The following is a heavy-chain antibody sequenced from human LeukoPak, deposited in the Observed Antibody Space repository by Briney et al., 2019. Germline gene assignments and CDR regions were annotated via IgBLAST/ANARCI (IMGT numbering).Heavy chain of an antibody. J-gene: IGHJ5*02. Sequence: GASVKVSCKASGYTFTSYGISWVRQAPGQGLEWMGWISAYNGNTNYAQKLQGRVTMTTDTSTSTAYMELRSLRSDDTAVYYCARDGGWYQLLGSRRGSNWFDPWGQGTLVTVSS. D-gene: IGHD2-2*01. V-gene: IGHV1-18*01. CDR1: GYTFTSYG. CDR3: ARDGGWYQLLGSRRGSNWFDP. CDR2: ISAYNGNT.